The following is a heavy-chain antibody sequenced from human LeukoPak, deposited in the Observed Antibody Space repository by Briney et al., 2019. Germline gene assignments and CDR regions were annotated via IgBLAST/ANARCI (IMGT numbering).Heavy chain of an antibody. D-gene: IGHD1-26*01. CDR2: ISYDGSNK. V-gene: IGHV3-30-3*01. CDR1: GFTFSSYA. J-gene: IGHJ3*02. CDR3: ARVLLTQWELLAHDAFDI. Sequence: GGSLRLSCAASGFTFSSYAMHWVRQAPGKGLEWVAVISYDGSNKYYADSVKGRFTISRDNAKNSLYLQMNSLRAEDTAVYYCARVLLTQWELLAHDAFDIWGQGTMVTVSS.